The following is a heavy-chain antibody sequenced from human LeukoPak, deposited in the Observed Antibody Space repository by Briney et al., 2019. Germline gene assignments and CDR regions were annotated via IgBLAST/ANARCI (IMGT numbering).Heavy chain of an antibody. Sequence: SQTLSLTCTVSAGSISSGSYYWSWIRQPAGKGLEWIGRICTSGSTNYNPSLKSRVTISVDTSKNQFSLKLSSVTAADTAVYYCARESEYSSSNYYYYGMDVWGQGTTVTVSS. V-gene: IGHV4-61*02. CDR3: ARESEYSSSNYYYYGMDV. CDR2: ICTSGST. J-gene: IGHJ6*02. CDR1: AGSISSGSYY. D-gene: IGHD6-6*01.